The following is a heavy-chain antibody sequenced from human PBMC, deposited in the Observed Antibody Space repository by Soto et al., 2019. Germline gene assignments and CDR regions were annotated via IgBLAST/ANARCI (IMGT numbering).Heavy chain of an antibody. V-gene: IGHV4-34*01. Sequence: PSETLSLTCTVSGGSISIYYWSWIRQPPGKGLEWIGEINHSGSTNYNPSLKSRVTISVDTSKNQFSLRLSSVTAADTAVYYCARRGGYCSSTSCYPLYYYYYGMDVWGQETTVTVSS. D-gene: IGHD2-2*01. J-gene: IGHJ6*02. CDR3: ARRGGYCSSTSCYPLYYYYYGMDV. CDR1: GGSISIYY. CDR2: INHSGST.